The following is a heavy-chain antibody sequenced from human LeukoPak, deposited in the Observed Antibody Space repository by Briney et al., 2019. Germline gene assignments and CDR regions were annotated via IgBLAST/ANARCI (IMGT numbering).Heavy chain of an antibody. Sequence: SETLSLTCTVSGGSISSYYWSWIRQPPGKGLEWIGYIYYYGRTNYKPSLRSRVTISVDASKNQLSLKLSSVTAADTAVYYCARQWTLLDAFDIWGPGTMVTVSS. J-gene: IGHJ3*02. CDR3: ARQWTLLDAFDI. D-gene: IGHD3/OR15-3a*01. V-gene: IGHV4-59*08. CDR2: IYYYGRT. CDR1: GGSISSYY.